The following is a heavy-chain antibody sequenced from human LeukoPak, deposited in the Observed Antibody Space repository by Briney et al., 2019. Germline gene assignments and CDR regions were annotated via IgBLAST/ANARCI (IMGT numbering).Heavy chain of an antibody. V-gene: IGHV1-69*04. Sequence: SVTVSCKASGGTFSSYAISWVRQAPGQGLEWMGRIIPILGIANYAQKFQGRVTITADKSTSTAYMELSSLRSEDTAVYYCARSEVVVAAGPFDYWGQGTLVTVSS. CDR1: GGTFSSYA. D-gene: IGHD2-15*01. J-gene: IGHJ4*02. CDR3: ARSEVVVAAGPFDY. CDR2: IIPILGIA.